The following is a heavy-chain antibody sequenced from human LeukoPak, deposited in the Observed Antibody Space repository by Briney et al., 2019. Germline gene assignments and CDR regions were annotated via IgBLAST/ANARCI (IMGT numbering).Heavy chain of an antibody. J-gene: IGHJ5*02. CDR2: IFHNGNA. V-gene: IGHV4-39*07. Sequence: SETLSLTCTVSGGSISSSIYYWGWIRQPPGKGLEWIGSIFHNGNAYYNSSLKSRLTVSVDTSKNQISLKLSSVTAADTAVYYCAKEVVGPWGQGTLVTVSS. D-gene: IGHD1-26*01. CDR1: GGSISSSIYY. CDR3: AKEVVGP.